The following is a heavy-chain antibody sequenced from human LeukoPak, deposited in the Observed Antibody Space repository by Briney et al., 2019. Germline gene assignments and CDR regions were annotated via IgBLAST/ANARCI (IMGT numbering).Heavy chain of an antibody. V-gene: IGHV1-2*02. CDR3: ARGGGSAAGVFDY. Sequence: RASVKVSCKASGYTFTGYYLHWVRQAPGQGLEWMGWINPNSGDTNYAQKFQGRVTMTRDTSISTAYMQLRRLRSDDTAVYYCARGGGSAAGVFDYWGQGTLVSVSS. CDR1: GYTFTGYY. J-gene: IGHJ4*02. CDR2: INPNSGDT. D-gene: IGHD6-13*01.